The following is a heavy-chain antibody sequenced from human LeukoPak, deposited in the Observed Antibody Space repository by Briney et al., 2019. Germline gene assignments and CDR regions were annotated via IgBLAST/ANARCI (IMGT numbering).Heavy chain of an antibody. CDR2: INHSGST. D-gene: IGHD3-9*01. Sequence: SETLSLTCTVSGGSISSYYWSWIRQPPGKGLEWIGEINHSGSTNYNPSLKSRVTISVDTSKNQFSLKLSSVTAADTAVYYCARGNRRLRYFDWLPALDYWGQGTLVTVSS. V-gene: IGHV4-34*01. CDR1: GGSISSYY. J-gene: IGHJ4*02. CDR3: ARGNRRLRYFDWLPALDY.